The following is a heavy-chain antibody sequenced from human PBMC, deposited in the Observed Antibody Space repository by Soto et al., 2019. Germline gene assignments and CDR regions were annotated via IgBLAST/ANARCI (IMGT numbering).Heavy chain of an antibody. V-gene: IGHV4-30-4*01. CDR3: ARGWIDIGYYSDWFDP. Sequence: QVQLQESGPGLVKPSQTLSLTCTVSGGSISSGDYYWSWIRQPPGKGLEWIGYIYYSGSTYYNPSLKSRVTISVDTSKNQFSLKLSSGNAADTAVYYCARGWIDIGYYSDWFDPWGQGTLVTVSS. J-gene: IGHJ5*02. CDR1: GGSISSGDYY. D-gene: IGHD3-22*01. CDR2: IYYSGST.